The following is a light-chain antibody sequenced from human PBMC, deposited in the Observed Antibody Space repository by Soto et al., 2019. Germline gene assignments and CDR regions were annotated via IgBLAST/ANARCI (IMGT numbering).Light chain of an antibody. J-gene: IGLJ1*01. CDR1: SNDIGNYNY. CDR2: EVS. V-gene: IGLV2-14*01. CDR3: PSYTTIRTLYV. Sequence: QSALTQPASVSGSPGQSITISCTGTSNDIGNYNYVSWYQQHPGKAPKVMIYEVSNRPSGISNRFSGSKSGNTASLTISGLQAEDEADYSCPSYTTIRTLYVFGSGTKVTVL.